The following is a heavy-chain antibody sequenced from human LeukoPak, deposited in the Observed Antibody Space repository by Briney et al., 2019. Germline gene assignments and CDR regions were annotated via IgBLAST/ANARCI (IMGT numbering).Heavy chain of an antibody. CDR3: ARNYYDSSRYYIDQFYFDS. CDR2: MYYTGNT. CDR1: GGSISNSNFY. Sequence: SETLSLTCTVSGGSISNSNFYWGWIRQPPGKGLEWLGSMYYTGNTYYQPSLRGRLSISLDTSKNLFSLRLSSVTAADTAVYYCARNYYDSSRYYIDQFYFDSWGQGTLVTVPS. D-gene: IGHD3-22*01. V-gene: IGHV4-39*07. J-gene: IGHJ4*02.